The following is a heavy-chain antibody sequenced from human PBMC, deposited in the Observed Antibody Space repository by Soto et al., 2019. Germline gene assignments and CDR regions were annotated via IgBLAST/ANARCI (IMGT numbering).Heavy chain of an antibody. CDR3: ARPLSIAAAGPRSHAFDI. V-gene: IGHV5-10-1*01. CDR1: GYSFTSYW. CDR2: IDPSDSYT. J-gene: IGHJ3*02. D-gene: IGHD6-13*01. Sequence: PGESLKISCKGSGYSFTSYWISWVRQMPGKGLEWMGRIDPSDSYTNYSPSFQGHVTISADKSISTAYLQWSSLKASDTAMYYCARPLSIAAAGPRSHAFDIWGQGTVVTVSS.